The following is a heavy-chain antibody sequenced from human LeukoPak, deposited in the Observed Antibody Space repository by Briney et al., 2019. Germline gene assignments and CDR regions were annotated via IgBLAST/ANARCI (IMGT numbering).Heavy chain of an antibody. V-gene: IGHV3-7*01. D-gene: IGHD1-26*01. CDR2: IKQDGSEK. CDR3: AKTGRGTTTFHYFDY. J-gene: IGHJ4*02. CDR1: GFTFTTYW. Sequence: TGGSLRLSCAASGFTFTTYWMHWVRQAPGKGLEWVANIKQDGSEKYYVDSAKGRFTISRDNGKNSVYLQMNSLRAEDTAVYYWAKTGRGTTTFHYFDYWGQGTLVTVSS.